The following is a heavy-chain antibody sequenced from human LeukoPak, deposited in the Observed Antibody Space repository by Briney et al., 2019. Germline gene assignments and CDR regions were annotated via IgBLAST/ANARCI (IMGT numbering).Heavy chain of an antibody. J-gene: IGHJ5*02. CDR3: ARWLYSSSWSRCFDP. D-gene: IGHD6-13*01. V-gene: IGHV4-59*11. Sequence: SETLSLTCTVSDASISGHYLTWIRQPPGKGLEWIGYIFYIGGTNYNPSLKSRVTISVDTSKNQFSLKLSSVTAADTAVYYCARWLYSSSWSRCFDPWGQGTLVTVSS. CDR2: IFYIGGT. CDR1: DASISGHY.